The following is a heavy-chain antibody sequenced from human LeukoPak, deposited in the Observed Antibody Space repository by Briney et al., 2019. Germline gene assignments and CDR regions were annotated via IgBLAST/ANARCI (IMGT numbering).Heavy chain of an antibody. CDR3: ARVYGGYFDWLIDY. CDR2: IYYSGST. J-gene: IGHJ4*02. CDR1: GGSISSYY. D-gene: IGHD3-9*01. Sequence: SETLSLTCTVSGGSISSYYWSWIRQPPGKGLEWIGYIYYSGSTNYNPSLKSRVTISVDTSKNQFSLKLSSVTAADTAVYYCARVYGGYFDWLIDYWGQGTLVTVSS. V-gene: IGHV4-59*01.